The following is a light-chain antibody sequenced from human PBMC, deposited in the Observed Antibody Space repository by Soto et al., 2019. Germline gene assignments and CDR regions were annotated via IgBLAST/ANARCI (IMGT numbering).Light chain of an antibody. Sequence: QSALTQPASVSGSPGQSITISCTGTNSDVGGYNFVSWYQQHRGNAPKLMIYEVSNRPSGFSNRFSGSKSGNTASLTISGLQAEDEADYYCSSYTSGSTLYVFGTGTKLTVL. CDR3: SSYTSGSTLYV. V-gene: IGLV2-14*01. CDR2: EVS. J-gene: IGLJ1*01. CDR1: NSDVGGYNF.